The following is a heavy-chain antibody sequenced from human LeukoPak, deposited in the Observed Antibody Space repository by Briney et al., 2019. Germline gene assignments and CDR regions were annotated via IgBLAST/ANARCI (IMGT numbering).Heavy chain of an antibody. D-gene: IGHD3-10*01. CDR2: ISSSGSTI. V-gene: IGHV3-48*03. Sequence: GGSLRLSCAASGFTFSSYEMNWVRQAPGKGLEWVSYISSSGSTIYYADSVKGRFTISRDNAKNSLYLQMNSLRAEDTAVYYCASYNRQPMVRGVIIWGQGTLVTVFS. CDR3: ASYNRQPMVRGVII. J-gene: IGHJ4*02. CDR1: GFTFSSYE.